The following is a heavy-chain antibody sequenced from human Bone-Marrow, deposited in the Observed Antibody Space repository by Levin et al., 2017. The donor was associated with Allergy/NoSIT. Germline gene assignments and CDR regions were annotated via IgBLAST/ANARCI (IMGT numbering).Heavy chain of an antibody. CDR3: SRHDVVWGGPIDH. CDR1: GFTFSRHW. V-gene: IGHV3-7*01. D-gene: IGHD3-3*01. Sequence: PGGSLRLSCAASGFTFSRHWMTWVRQTPGKGLEWVANIKEDGSEKVYVDSVKGRFTISRDNAANSLYLQMNSLIVEDTAVYYCSRHDVVWGGPIDHWGQGPRVTVSS. CDR2: IKEDGSEK. J-gene: IGHJ4*02.